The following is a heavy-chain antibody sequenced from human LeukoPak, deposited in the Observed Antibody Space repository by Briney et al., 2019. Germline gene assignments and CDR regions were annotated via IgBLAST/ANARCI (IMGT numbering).Heavy chain of an antibody. Sequence: SETLSLTCTVSGGSISSGSYYWGWIRQPPGKGLEWIGSIYYSGSTYYNPSLKSRVTISVDTSKNQFSLKLSSVTAADTAVYYCARLDSSSSGFDYWGQGTLVTVSS. CDR3: ARLDSSSSGFDY. CDR2: IYYSGST. V-gene: IGHV4-39*01. D-gene: IGHD6-6*01. J-gene: IGHJ4*02. CDR1: GGSISSGSYY.